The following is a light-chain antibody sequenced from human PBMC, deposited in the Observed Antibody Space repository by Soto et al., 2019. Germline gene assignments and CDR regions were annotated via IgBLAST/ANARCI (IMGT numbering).Light chain of an antibody. Sequence: QSVLTQPASVSGSPGQSITISCTGTSSDVVGYNYVSWYQQHPGKAPKLMIYDVSNRPSGVSNRFSGSKSGNTASLTISGLQAEDEADYYCSSYTSSSTRVFGVGTKLTVL. CDR1: SSDVVGYNY. V-gene: IGLV2-14*01. CDR3: SSYTSSSTRV. CDR2: DVS. J-gene: IGLJ2*01.